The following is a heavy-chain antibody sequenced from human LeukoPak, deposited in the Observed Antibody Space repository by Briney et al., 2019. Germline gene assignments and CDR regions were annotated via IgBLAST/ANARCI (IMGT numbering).Heavy chain of an antibody. CDR1: GFTFSSFA. J-gene: IGHJ4*02. D-gene: IGHD3-3*01. Sequence: PGGSLRLSCAASGFTFSSFAMSWVRQAPGKGLEWVSGITTSGGGTYHADSVKGRFTISRDNSKNTLYLQMNSLRVEDTAVYYCAKVKSSYYTISYWGQGTLVTVSS. CDR2: ITTSGGGT. CDR3: AKVKSSYYTISY. V-gene: IGHV3-23*01.